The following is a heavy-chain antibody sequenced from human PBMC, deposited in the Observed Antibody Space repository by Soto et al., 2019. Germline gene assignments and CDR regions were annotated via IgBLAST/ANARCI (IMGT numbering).Heavy chain of an antibody. CDR2: ISYDGINK. CDR1: GFTFSSYA. J-gene: IGHJ4*02. CDR3: VSDSRWQQLTYYFDY. Sequence: GGSLRLSCAASGFTFSSYAMHWVRQAPGTGLEWVAVISYDGINKYYADSVKGRFTISRDNSKNTLYLQMNSLRAEDTAVYYCVSDSRWQQLTYYFDYWGQGALVTVSS. D-gene: IGHD3-9*01. V-gene: IGHV3-30-3*01.